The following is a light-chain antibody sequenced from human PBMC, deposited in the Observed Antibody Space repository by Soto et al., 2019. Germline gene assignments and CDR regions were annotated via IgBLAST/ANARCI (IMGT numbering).Light chain of an antibody. CDR3: SSYTSSSVWV. J-gene: IGLJ3*02. CDR2: EVS. Sequence: QSVLTQPASVSGSPGQSITISCSGTSSDVGGYKYVSWFQQHPGKAPKLIIYEVSNRPSGVSNRFSGSKSGNTASLTISGLQAEDEADYYCSSYTSSSVWVFGRGTKLAVL. V-gene: IGLV2-14*01. CDR1: SSDVGGYKY.